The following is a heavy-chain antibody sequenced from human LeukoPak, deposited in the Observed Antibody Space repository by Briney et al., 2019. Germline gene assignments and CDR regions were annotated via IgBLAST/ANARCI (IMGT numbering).Heavy chain of an antibody. J-gene: IGHJ4*02. D-gene: IGHD4-11*01. V-gene: IGHV3-21*01. Sequence: GGSLRLSCAASGFTFSSYSMNWVRQAPGKGLEGVSSISSSSYIYYADSVKGRFTISRDNAKNSLYLQMNSLRAEDTAVYYCARSTVTTGLAFDYWGQGTLVTVSS. CDR3: ARSTVTTGLAFDY. CDR2: ISSSSYI. CDR1: GFTFSSYS.